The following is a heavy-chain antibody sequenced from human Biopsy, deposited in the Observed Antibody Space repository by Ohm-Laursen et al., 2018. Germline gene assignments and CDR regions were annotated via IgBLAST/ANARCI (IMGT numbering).Heavy chain of an antibody. Sequence: SETLSLTWTVSGDSISSYYWSWIRQPPGKGLEWIGYVYYTGSTDYNPSLQSRVTISVDTSKNHFSLRLRSVTPADAAIYYCARDAGFGGFCTNGVCSGTLDIWGQGTLVAISS. V-gene: IGHV4-59*01. D-gene: IGHD2-8*01. CDR1: GDSISSYY. CDR3: ARDAGFGGFCTNGVCSGTLDI. J-gene: IGHJ3*02. CDR2: VYYTGST.